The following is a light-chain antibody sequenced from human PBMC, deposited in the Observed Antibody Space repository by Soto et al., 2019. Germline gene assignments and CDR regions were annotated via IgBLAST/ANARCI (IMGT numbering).Light chain of an antibody. CDR2: GAS. V-gene: IGKV3-15*01. CDR1: ESVSSSY. CDR3: QHYYNWPRT. J-gene: IGKJ1*01. Sequence: VVLTQNPGTLSLSPGERATLCCSASESVSSSYLAWYQHRPGQAPRLLIFGASTRATGTPARFSGSGSGTEFTLTISSLQSEDFAVYYCQHYYNWPRTFGQGTKVDI.